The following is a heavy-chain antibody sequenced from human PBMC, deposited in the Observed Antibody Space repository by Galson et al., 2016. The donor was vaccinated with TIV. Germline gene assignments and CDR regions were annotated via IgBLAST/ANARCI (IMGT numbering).Heavy chain of an antibody. CDR1: GFTFDDYP. D-gene: IGHD5-18*01. CDR3: AETSRSDASMDYYYYHGMDV. CDR2: INWTGNSV. V-gene: IGHV3-9*01. Sequence: SLRLSCAASGFTFDDYPMHWVRQAPGKGLEWVSGINWTGNSVDYADSVRGRFTISRDNANNSLYLQMNSLRPEDTALYYCAETSRSDASMDYYYYHGMDVWGRGTTVIVSS. J-gene: IGHJ6*02.